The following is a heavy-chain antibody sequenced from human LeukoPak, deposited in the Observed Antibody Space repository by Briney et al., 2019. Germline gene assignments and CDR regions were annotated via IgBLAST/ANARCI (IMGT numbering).Heavy chain of an antibody. J-gene: IGHJ1*01. V-gene: IGHV4-31*03. CDR2: IYYSGST. CDR1: GGSISSGGYY. D-gene: IGHD3-10*01. CDR3: ARGANYYGSGSFGH. Sequence: TSETLSLTCTVSGGSISSGGYYWSWIRQHPGKGLEWIGYIYYSGSTYYNPSLKGRVTISVDTSKNQFSLKLSSVTAADTAVYYCARGANYYGSGSFGHWGQGTLVPVSS.